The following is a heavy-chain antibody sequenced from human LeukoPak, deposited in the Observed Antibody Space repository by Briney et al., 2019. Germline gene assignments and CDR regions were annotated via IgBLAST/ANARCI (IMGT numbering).Heavy chain of an antibody. CDR1: GFTFTIYT. D-gene: IGHD4-17*01. CDR3: ARGLRRGDY. Sequence: GGSLRLSCAASGFTFTIYTMNWVRHAPGRGLEWVSSISSTGNNIHYADSVKGRFTISRDNAKVSLYLEMNSLRAEDTAVYYCARGLRRGDYWGQGTLVTVSS. V-gene: IGHV3-21*01. J-gene: IGHJ4*02. CDR2: ISSTGNNI.